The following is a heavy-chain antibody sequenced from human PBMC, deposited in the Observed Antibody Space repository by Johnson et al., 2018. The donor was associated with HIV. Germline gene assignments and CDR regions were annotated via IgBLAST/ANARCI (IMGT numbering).Heavy chain of an antibody. J-gene: IGHJ3*02. CDR3: TTDMEQQQLAYDAFDI. CDR2: FSSRGGT. V-gene: IGHV3-NL1*01. CDR1: GFTFSNYG. Sequence: QVQLVESGGVVVQPGRSLRLSCTASGFTFSNYGMHWVRQAPGKGLEWVSLFSSRGGTYYADSVKGRFTISRDDSKNTLYLKMNSLKTEDTAVYYCTTDMEQQQLAYDAFDIWGQGTMVTVSS. D-gene: IGHD6-13*01.